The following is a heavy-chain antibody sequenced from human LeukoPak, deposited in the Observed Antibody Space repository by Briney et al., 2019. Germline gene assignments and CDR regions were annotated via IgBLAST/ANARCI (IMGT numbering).Heavy chain of an antibody. V-gene: IGHV3-21*01. CDR3: ARGGYGDYGADY. CDR2: ISSSSIYI. Sequence: GGSLRLSCAASGFTFSSYNMNWVRQAPGRGLEWVSSISSSSIYIYYADSVKRRFTISRDNAKNSVYLQMNSLRAEDTAVYYCARGGYGDYGADYWGQGTLVTVSS. CDR1: GFTFSSYN. D-gene: IGHD4-17*01. J-gene: IGHJ4*02.